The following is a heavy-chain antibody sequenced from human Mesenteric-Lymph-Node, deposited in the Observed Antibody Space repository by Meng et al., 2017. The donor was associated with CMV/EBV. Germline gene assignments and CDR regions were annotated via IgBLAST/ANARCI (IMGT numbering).Heavy chain of an antibody. CDR1: GFPFNEHY. Sequence: GESLKISCAASGFPFNEHYMSWIRQAPGKGLEWISYITSSGKSRYYADSVKGRFTISRDNAKNSLYLQMNSLRAEDTAVYYCARERSDSSYYYGMDVWGQGTTVTVSS. CDR3: ARERSDSSYYYGMDV. V-gene: IGHV3-11*04. CDR2: ITSSGKSR. D-gene: IGHD2-21*02. J-gene: IGHJ6*02.